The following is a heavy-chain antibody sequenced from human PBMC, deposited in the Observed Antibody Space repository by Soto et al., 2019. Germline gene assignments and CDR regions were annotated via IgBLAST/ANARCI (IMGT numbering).Heavy chain of an antibody. CDR3: AKFTEPGYSSIWYYFEY. V-gene: IGHV3-21*06. CDR1: GFTFSCYS. CDR2: ISSRSTNI. J-gene: IGHJ4*02. D-gene: IGHD6-19*01. Sequence: GGSLRLSCVGSGFTFSCYSMAWVRQAPGRGLEWVASISSRSTNIDYADSVKGRFTISRDNAKNLVSLQMSSLRGEDTALYYCAKFTEPGYSSIWYYFEYWGQGTPVTV.